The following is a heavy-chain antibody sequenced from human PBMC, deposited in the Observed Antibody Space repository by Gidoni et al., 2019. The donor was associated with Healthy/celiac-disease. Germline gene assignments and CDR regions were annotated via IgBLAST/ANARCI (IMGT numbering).Heavy chain of an antibody. CDR2: INTNTGNP. CDR3: ASRGYSYGYYFDY. D-gene: IGHD5-18*01. CDR1: AYTFTSYA. J-gene: IGHJ4*02. Sequence: QVQLVQSVPELTKPGASVKGSCQASAYTFTSYAMNWVRQAPGQGLEWMGWINTNTGNPTYAQGFTGRFVFSLDTSVSTAYLQISSLKAEDTAVYYCASRGYSYGYYFDYWGQGTLVTVSS. V-gene: IGHV7-4-1*02.